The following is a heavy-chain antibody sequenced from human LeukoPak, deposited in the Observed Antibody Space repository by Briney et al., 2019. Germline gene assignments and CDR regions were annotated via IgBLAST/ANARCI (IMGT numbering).Heavy chain of an antibody. V-gene: IGHV1-46*01. CDR3: ARESTYYYGSGSYSTFDY. D-gene: IGHD3-10*01. CDR2: INPSGGST. J-gene: IGHJ4*02. Sequence: ASVKVSCKASGYTFTSYYMHWVRQAPGQGLEWMGIINPSGGSTSYAQKFQGRVTMTRDTSTSTVYMELSSLRSEDTAVYYCARESTYYYGSGSYSTFDYWGQGTLVTVSS. CDR1: GYTFTSYY.